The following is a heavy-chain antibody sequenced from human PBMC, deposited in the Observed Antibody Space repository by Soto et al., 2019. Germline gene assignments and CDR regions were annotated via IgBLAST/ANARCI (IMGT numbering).Heavy chain of an antibody. CDR2: ISAYNGNT. D-gene: IGHD5-18*01. V-gene: IGHV1-18*01. CDR3: ARILRDTAMVYGMDV. CDR1: GYTFTSYG. J-gene: IGHJ6*02. Sequence: QVQLVQSGAEVKKPGASVKVSCKASGYTFTSYGISWVRQAPGQGLEWMGWISAYNGNTNYAQKLKGRATMTTDTSTSTAYMDLRSLRSDDTAVYYCARILRDTAMVYGMDVWGQGTTVTVSS.